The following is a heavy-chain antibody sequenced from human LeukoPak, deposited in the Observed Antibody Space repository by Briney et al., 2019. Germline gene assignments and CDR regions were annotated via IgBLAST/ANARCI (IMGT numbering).Heavy chain of an antibody. CDR3: AREPSYYDILTGYYNY. J-gene: IGHJ4*02. V-gene: IGHV1-18*01. D-gene: IGHD3-9*01. Sequence: ASVKVSCKASGYTFTSYGISWVRQAPGQGLEWMGWISAYNGNTNYAQKLQGRVTITTDTSTSTAYMELRSLRSDDTAVYYCAREPSYYDILTGYYNYWGQGTLVTVSS. CDR2: ISAYNGNT. CDR1: GYTFTSYG.